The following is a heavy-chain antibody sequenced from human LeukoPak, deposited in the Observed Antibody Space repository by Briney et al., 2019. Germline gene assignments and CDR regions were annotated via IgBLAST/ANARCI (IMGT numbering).Heavy chain of an antibody. CDR3: AGGYIVLVPAAIKDAFDI. Sequence: PSETLSLTCAVSGGTLSGYYWTWIRQPPGKGLEWIGEIYHSGSTNYNPSLGSRVTISVDTSKNQFSLKLNSVTAADTAVYYCAGGYIVLVPAAIKDAFDIWGRGTMVTVSS. V-gene: IGHV4-34*01. J-gene: IGHJ3*02. CDR1: GGTLSGYY. CDR2: IYHSGST. D-gene: IGHD2-2*02.